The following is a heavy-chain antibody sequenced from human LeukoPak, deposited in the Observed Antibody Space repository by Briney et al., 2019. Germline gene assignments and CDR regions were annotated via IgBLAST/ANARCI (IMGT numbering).Heavy chain of an antibody. D-gene: IGHD1-26*01. CDR2: IHYSGST. V-gene: IGHV4-59*06. CDR3: ARVVGDTTMDY. Sequence: SETLSLTCTVSGGSTSSDYWSWIRQSPGKGLEWIGYIHYSGSTYYNPSLKSRVTISVDTSKNHFSLKLSSVTAADTAVYYCARVVGDTTMDYWGQGTLVTVSS. CDR1: GGSTSSDY. J-gene: IGHJ4*02.